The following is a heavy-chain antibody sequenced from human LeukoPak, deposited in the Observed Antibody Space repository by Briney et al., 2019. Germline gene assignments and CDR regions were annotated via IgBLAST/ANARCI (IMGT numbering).Heavy chain of an antibody. CDR3: ARTEGSGSYYNEVDWFDP. D-gene: IGHD3-10*01. V-gene: IGHV4-34*01. J-gene: IGHJ5*02. Sequence: SETLSLTCAVYGGSFSGYYWSWIRQPPGKGLEWIGEINHSGSTNYNPSLKSRVTISVDTSKNQFSLKLSSVTAADTAVYYCARTEGSGSYYNEVDWFDPWGQGTLVTVSS. CDR2: INHSGST. CDR1: GGSFSGYY.